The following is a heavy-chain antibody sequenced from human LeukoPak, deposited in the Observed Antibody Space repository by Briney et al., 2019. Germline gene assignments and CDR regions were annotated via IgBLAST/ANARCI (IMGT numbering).Heavy chain of an antibody. J-gene: IGHJ4*02. V-gene: IGHV1-69*13. D-gene: IGHD2-2*01. Sequence: SVKVSCKASGGTFSSYAISWVRQAPGQGLEWMGGIIPIFGTANYAQKFQGRVTITADESTSTAYMELSSLRSEDTAVYYCARDQFPYCSSTSCYFDYWGQGTLVTVSS. CDR3: ARDQFPYCSSTSCYFDY. CDR2: IIPIFGTA. CDR1: GGTFSSYA.